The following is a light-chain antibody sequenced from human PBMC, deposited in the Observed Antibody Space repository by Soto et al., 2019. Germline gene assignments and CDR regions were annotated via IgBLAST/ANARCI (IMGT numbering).Light chain of an antibody. J-gene: IGKJ2*01. Sequence: EIVLTQSPGTLSLSPGERATLSCRASQSVSSSYLAWYQQKPDQAPRLLIYGASSRATGIPDRFSGSGSGTDFTLTIIRMEPEDFAVYSCQQYGSSPPYTFGQGTKLEIK. CDR3: QQYGSSPPYT. V-gene: IGKV3-20*01. CDR1: QSVSSSY. CDR2: GAS.